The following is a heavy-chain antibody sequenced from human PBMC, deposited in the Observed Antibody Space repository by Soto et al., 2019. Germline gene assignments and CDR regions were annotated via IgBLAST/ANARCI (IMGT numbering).Heavy chain of an antibody. CDR1: GGPSSGSG. CDR3: ARAHGSSWYNWFDP. V-gene: IGHV1-69*13. Sequence: SVKVSCKASGGPSSGSGISWMRHAPGRGLEWMGGIIPLFGTTNYAQKFRGRVTVTADESTSTVYMELRSLRFEDTAVYYCARAHGSSWYNWFDPWGQGTLVTVSS. CDR2: IIPLFGTT. J-gene: IGHJ5*02. D-gene: IGHD6-13*01.